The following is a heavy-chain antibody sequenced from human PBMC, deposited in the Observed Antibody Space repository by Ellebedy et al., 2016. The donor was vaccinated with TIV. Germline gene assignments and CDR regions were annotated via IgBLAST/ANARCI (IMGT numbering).Heavy chain of an antibody. D-gene: IGHD6-6*01. J-gene: IGHJ4*02. Sequence: GGSLRLXXVASGFTVSSSYMSWVRQAPGKGLEWVSVLYVGGFTYYADSVKGRFTTSRDNSKNTLYLQIDSLRAEDTAVYYCARGSLHGANFFDCWGPGTLVTVSS. CDR3: ARGSLHGANFFDC. CDR2: LYVGGFT. CDR1: GFTVSSSY. V-gene: IGHV3-53*01.